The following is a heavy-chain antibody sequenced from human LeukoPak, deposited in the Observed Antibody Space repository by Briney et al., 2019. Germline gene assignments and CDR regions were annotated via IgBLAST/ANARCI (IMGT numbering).Heavy chain of an antibody. J-gene: IGHJ2*01. V-gene: IGHV1-2*04. CDR2: INPNSGGT. D-gene: IGHD6-19*01. CDR1: GYTFTGYY. CDR3: ARAVSSGWLSLYWYFDL. Sequence: ASVKVSCKASGYTFTGYYMHWVRQAPGQGLEWMGWINPNSGGTIYAQKFQGWVTMTRDTSISTAYMELSRLRSDDTAVYYCARAVSSGWLSLYWYFDLWGRGTLVTVSS.